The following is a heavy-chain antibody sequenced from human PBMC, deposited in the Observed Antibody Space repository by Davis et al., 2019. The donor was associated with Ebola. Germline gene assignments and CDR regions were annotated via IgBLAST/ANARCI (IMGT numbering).Heavy chain of an antibody. J-gene: IGHJ5*02. CDR1: GYSFTSYW. V-gene: IGHV5-51*01. CDR3: ARQLSGITMVRGVRSWFDP. Sequence: GESLKISCKGSGYSFTSYWIGWVCQMPGKGLEWMGIIYPGDSDTRYSPSFQGQVTISADKSISTAYLQWSSLKASDTAMYYCARQLSGITMVRGVRSWFDPWGQGTLVTVSS. CDR2: IYPGDSDT. D-gene: IGHD3-10*01.